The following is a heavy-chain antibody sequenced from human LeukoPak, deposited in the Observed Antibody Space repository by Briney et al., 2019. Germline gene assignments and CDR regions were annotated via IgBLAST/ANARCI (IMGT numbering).Heavy chain of an antibody. CDR1: GYTFTGYY. J-gene: IGHJ4*02. V-gene: IGHV1-2*02. Sequence: VSVKVSCKASGYTFTGYYMHWVRQAPGQGLEWMGWINPNSGGTNYAQKFQGRVTMTRDTSISTAYMELSRLRSDDTAVYYCARGYSSGWYLGGHFDYWGQGTLITVSS. D-gene: IGHD6-19*01. CDR3: ARGYSSGWYLGGHFDY. CDR2: INPNSGGT.